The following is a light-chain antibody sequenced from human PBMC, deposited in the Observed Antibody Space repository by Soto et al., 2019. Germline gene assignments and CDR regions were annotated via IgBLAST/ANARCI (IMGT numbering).Light chain of an antibody. Sequence: QSVLTQPPSVSGAPGQRGTISCTGSSSNIGAGHAVHWHQQFPGTAPKLLIQSNNNRPSAVPDRFSGSKSGKSASLTIAGLQAEDEADYYCQSYVPTRRTSLFGGGTKLTVL. V-gene: IGLV1-40*01. CDR3: QSYVPTRRTSL. CDR1: SSNIGAGHA. J-gene: IGLJ2*01. CDR2: SNN.